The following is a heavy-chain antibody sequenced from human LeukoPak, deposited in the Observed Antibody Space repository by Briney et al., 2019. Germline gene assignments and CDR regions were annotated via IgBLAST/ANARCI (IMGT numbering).Heavy chain of an antibody. J-gene: IGHJ4*02. CDR2: INPNSGDT. D-gene: IGHD3-10*01. Sequence: ASVKVSCKASGYTFTGYYIHWIRQAPGQGLEWMGWINPNSGDTSYAQKFQGRVTMTRDTSTSTVYMELSSLRSEDTAVYYCARGSWSPGGDYWGQGTLVTVSS. V-gene: IGHV1-2*02. CDR3: ARGSWSPGGDY. CDR1: GYTFTGYY.